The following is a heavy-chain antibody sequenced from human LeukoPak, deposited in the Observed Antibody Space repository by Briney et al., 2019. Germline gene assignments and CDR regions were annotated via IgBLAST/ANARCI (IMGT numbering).Heavy chain of an antibody. Sequence: GGSLRLSCVASGFVFGRNAMHWVRQPPGKGLEWVAVISFDGNTQEYADAVEGRFTISRVNSNKTVYLHMNGLRTEDTALYYCARATPAGKSSRSPGGDYWGPGTLVTVSS. CDR3: ARATPAGKSSRSPGGDY. CDR2: ISFDGNTQ. CDR1: GFVFGRNA. J-gene: IGHJ4*02. D-gene: IGHD4-23*01. V-gene: IGHV3-30*04.